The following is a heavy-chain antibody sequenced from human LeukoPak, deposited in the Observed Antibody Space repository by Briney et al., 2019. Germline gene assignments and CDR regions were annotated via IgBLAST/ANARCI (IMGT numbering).Heavy chain of an antibody. J-gene: IGHJ4*02. CDR1: GFTFSNYA. CDR2: IRSSGHNT. V-gene: IGHV3-23*01. Sequence: GGCLRLSCAASGFTFSNYAMSWVRQAPGKGLECGSGIRSSGHNTYYEDSVKGRFTISRDNSKNMLYLQMNSLRAEDTAVYYCAKYVCGGDCYDYFDCWGQGTLVTVSS. CDR3: AKYVCGGDCYDYFDC. D-gene: IGHD2-21*02.